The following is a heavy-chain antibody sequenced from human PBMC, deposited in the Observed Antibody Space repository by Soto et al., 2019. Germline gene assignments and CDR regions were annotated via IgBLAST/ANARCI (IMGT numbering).Heavy chain of an antibody. V-gene: IGHV4-61*01. CDR3: ARYAYGFPHMTYGMDV. Sequence: QVQLQESGPGLVKPSETLSLTCTVSGGSVSSGSYYWSWIRQPPGKGLEWIGYIYYSGSANYNPSLKSRVTISVDTSKNQFSLKLSSVTAADTAVYYCARYAYGFPHMTYGMDVWGQGTTVTVSS. J-gene: IGHJ6*02. CDR1: GGSVSSGSYY. D-gene: IGHD3-16*01. CDR2: IYYSGSA.